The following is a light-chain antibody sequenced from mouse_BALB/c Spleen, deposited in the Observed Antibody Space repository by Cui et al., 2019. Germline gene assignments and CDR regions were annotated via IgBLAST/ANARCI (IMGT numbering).Light chain of an antibody. J-gene: IGKJ2*01. V-gene: IGKV4-74*01. Sequence: QIVLTQSLAIMSASLGERVTMTCTASSSVSSSYLHWYQQKPGSSPKLWIYSTSNLASGVPVRFSGSGSGTSYSLTISSMEAEDAATYYCHQYHRSPYTFGGGTKLEIK. CDR1: SSVSSSY. CDR2: STS. CDR3: HQYHRSPYT.